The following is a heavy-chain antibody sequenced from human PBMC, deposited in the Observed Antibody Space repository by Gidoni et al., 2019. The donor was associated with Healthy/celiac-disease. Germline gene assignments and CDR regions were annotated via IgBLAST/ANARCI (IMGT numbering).Heavy chain of an antibody. D-gene: IGHD3-10*01. V-gene: IGHV3-23*04. CDR3: AKNGGSLGVRGLPNWYFDL. CDR1: GFTFSIYA. J-gene: IGHJ2*01. CDR2: ISGSGGST. Sequence: EVQLVESGGGLVQPGGSLRLSCAASGFTFSIYAMSWVRQAPGKGLEGVSAISGSGGSTYYADSVKGRFTISRDNSKNTLYLQMNSLRAEDTAVYYCAKNGGSLGVRGLPNWYFDLWGRGTLVTVSS.